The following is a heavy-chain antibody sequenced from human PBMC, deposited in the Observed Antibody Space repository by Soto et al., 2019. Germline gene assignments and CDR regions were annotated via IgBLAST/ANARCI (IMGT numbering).Heavy chain of an antibody. V-gene: IGHV3-23*01. D-gene: IGHD2-2*01. CDR2: ISGSGGSK. J-gene: IGHJ5*02. Sequence: GESLKISCAASGFTFSSYAMSWVRQAPGKGLEWVSAISGSGGSKYYADSVKGRFTISRDNSKNTLYLQMNSLRAADTAVYYCAKDNGISGPAMPRLNWFDPWGQGTLVTVSS. CDR1: GFTFSSYA. CDR3: AKDNGISGPAMPRLNWFDP.